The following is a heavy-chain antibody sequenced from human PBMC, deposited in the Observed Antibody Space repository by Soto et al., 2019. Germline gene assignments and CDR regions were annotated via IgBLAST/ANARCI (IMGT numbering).Heavy chain of an antibody. Sequence: VASVKVSFKPSGYSFSDYFLQWLRQAPGQVLEWVAWINPKTAATNYAKKFQGRVSLTWDTSSTTAYMELTRLRPDDTAVYYCARIKWGLNYYNGMDVWGQGTTVTVSS. D-gene: IGHD1-26*01. J-gene: IGHJ6*02. CDR1: GYSFSDYF. CDR2: INPKTAAT. CDR3: ARIKWGLNYYNGMDV. V-gene: IGHV1-2*02.